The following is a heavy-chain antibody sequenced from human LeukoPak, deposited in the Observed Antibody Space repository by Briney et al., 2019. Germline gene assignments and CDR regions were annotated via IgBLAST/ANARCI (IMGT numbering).Heavy chain of an antibody. J-gene: IGHJ4*02. Sequence: PSETLSLTCAVYGGAFSGYYWSWIRQPPGKGLEWIGEINHSGSTNYNPSLKSRVTISVDTSKNQFSLKLSSVTAADTAVYYCANLPYGSGSYDYWGQGTLVTVSS. V-gene: IGHV4-34*01. CDR3: ANLPYGSGSYDY. CDR2: INHSGST. D-gene: IGHD3-10*01. CDR1: GGAFSGYY.